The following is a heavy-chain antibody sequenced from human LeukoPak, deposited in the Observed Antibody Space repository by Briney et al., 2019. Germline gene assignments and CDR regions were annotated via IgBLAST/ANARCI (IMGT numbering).Heavy chain of an antibody. D-gene: IGHD3-22*01. CDR3: TTGLGAYYYDSSGYYTDAFDI. V-gene: IGHV3-48*01. J-gene: IGHJ3*02. Sequence: GGSLRLSCAASGFTFSSYSMNWVRQAPGKGLEWVSYISSSSSTIYYADSVKGRFTISRDNAKNSLYLQMNSLKTEDTAVYYCTTGLGAYYYDSSGYYTDAFDIWGQGTMVTVSS. CDR2: ISSSSSTI. CDR1: GFTFSSYS.